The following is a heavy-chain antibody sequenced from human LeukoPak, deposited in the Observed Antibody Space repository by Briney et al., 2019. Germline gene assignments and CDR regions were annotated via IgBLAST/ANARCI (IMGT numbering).Heavy chain of an antibody. V-gene: IGHV3-7*01. CDR1: GFSFNNYW. CDR2: IKTDGGEK. J-gene: IGHJ6*04. CDR3: AKGRGLRYFDWLTADV. D-gene: IGHD3-9*01. Sequence: PGGSLRLSCVASGFSFNNYWMSWFRQAPGKGLEWVGNIKTDGGEKYYVDSVRGRFTISRDNAKNSLYLQMNSLRAEDTAVYYCAKGRGLRYFDWLTADVWGKGTTVTISS.